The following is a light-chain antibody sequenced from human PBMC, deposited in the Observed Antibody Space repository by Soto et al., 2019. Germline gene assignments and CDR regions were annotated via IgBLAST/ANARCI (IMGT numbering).Light chain of an antibody. Sequence: ENVLTQSPGTLSLSPGERATLSCRASQNVDNNFLAWYQHKPGQPPRLLIFGASIRAAGIPDRFSGSGSGTDFSLSISRLEPEDFVVYHCQQYGSLPYTFGQVTKLDI. CDR3: QQYGSLPYT. V-gene: IGKV3-20*01. CDR1: QNVDNNF. J-gene: IGKJ2*01. CDR2: GAS.